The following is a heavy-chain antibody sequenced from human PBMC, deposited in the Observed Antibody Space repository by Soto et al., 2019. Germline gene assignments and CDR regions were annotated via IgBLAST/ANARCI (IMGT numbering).Heavy chain of an antibody. D-gene: IGHD2-2*01. J-gene: IGHJ5*02. CDR1: GYTFTSYG. CDR3: ARVVPGAEAWFGP. CDR2: ISLYSDGT. Sequence: ASVKVSCKASGYTFTSYGISWVRQAPGQPLEWLGWISLYSDGTNYAQKFQGRVSMTTDTSTTTAYMELRSLRSDDTAVYYCARVVPGAEAWFGPWGQGTLVTVSS. V-gene: IGHV1-18*04.